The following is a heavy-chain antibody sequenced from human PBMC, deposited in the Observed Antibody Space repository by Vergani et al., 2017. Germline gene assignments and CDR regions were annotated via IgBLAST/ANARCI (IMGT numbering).Heavy chain of an antibody. CDR3: ASGNYYGSGTYGDP. Sequence: ELQLVESGGGLVKPGGSLRLSCAASGSTVSGNYMTWVRQAPGKGLEWVSHIYSGDEKYLADPVKGRVTISRDTSKNTLHLQINNLRVWDPAVYYCASGNYYGSGTYGDPWVQGTLDSVSS. CDR2: IYSGDEK. J-gene: IGHJ5*02. V-gene: IGHV3-66*02. CDR1: GSTVSGNY. D-gene: IGHD3-10*01.